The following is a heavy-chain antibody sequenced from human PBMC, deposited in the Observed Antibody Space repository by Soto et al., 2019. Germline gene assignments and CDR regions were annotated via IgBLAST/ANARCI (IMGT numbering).Heavy chain of an antibody. V-gene: IGHV1-3*01. CDR1: GYTFTSYA. CDR2: INAGNGNT. Sequence: ASVKVSCKASGYTFTSYAMHWVRQAPGQRLEWMGWINAGNGNTKYSQKFQGRVTITRDTSASTAYMELSSLRSEDTAVYYCARTQQLVTNPSYYYGMDVWGQGTTVTVSS. D-gene: IGHD6-13*01. CDR3: ARTQQLVTNPSYYYGMDV. J-gene: IGHJ6*02.